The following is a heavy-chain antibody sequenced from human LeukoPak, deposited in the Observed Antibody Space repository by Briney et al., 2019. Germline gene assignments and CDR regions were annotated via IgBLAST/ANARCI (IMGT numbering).Heavy chain of an antibody. CDR2: VSPHNGNT. D-gene: IGHD6-19*01. CDR1: GYTFISYG. V-gene: IGHV1-18*01. CDR3: ARAWIAVAGPGTSDY. Sequence: GASVTVSCKASGYTFISYGINWVRQAPGQGLEWMGWVSPHNGNTNYAQKLQGRVTMTTDTSTSTAYMEVRSLRSDDTAVYYCARAWIAVAGPGTSDYWGQGTLVMVSS. J-gene: IGHJ4*02.